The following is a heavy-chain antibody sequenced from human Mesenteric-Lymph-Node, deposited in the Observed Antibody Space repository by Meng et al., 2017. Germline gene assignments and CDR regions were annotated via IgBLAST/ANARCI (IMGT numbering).Heavy chain of an antibody. CDR1: GYTFTSYD. CDR3: ARDLYGGYIPFDY. Sequence: ASVKVSCKASGYTFTSYDINWVRQATGQGLEWMGWMNPNSGNTGYAQKFQGRVTITRDTSASTAYMELSSLRSEDTAVYYCARDLYGGYIPFDYWGQGTLVTVSS. V-gene: IGHV1-8*01. CDR2: MNPNSGNT. D-gene: IGHD5-12*01. J-gene: IGHJ4*02.